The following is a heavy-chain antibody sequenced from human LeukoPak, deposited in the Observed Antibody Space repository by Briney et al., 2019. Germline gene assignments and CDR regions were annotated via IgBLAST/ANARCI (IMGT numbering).Heavy chain of an antibody. CDR2: IWYDGSNK. D-gene: IGHD2-2*01. Sequence: GGSLRLSCAASGFTFSSYGMHWVRQAPGKGLEWVAVIWYDGSNKYYADSVKGRFTIPRDNSKNTLYLQMNSPRAEDTAVYYCARDRGGVVVPAAILDYWGQGTLVTVSS. CDR1: GFTFSSYG. J-gene: IGHJ4*02. V-gene: IGHV3-33*01. CDR3: ARDRGGVVVPAAILDY.